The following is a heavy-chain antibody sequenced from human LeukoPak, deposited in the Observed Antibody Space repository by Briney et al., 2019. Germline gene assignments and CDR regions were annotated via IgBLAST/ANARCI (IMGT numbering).Heavy chain of an antibody. CDR1: GYTFTSYY. V-gene: IGHV1-46*01. CDR2: INPSGGST. D-gene: IGHD2-15*01. Sequence: ASVKVSCKASGYTFTSYYMHWVRQAPGQGLEWMGKINPSGGSTSYAQKFQGRVTMTTDTATSTVYMELSSLRSEDTAVYYCAREAATPDYYYYYMDVWGKGTTVTISS. CDR3: AREAATPDYYYYYMDV. J-gene: IGHJ6*03.